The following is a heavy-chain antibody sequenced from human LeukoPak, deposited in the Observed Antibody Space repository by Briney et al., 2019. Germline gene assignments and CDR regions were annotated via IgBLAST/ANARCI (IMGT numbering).Heavy chain of an antibody. CDR3: ARELVGATNDY. D-gene: IGHD1-26*01. V-gene: IGHV3-21*01. J-gene: IGHJ4*02. Sequence: SVRGRFTISRDNAKNSLYLQMNSLRAEDTAVYYCARELVGATNDYWGQGTLVTVSS.